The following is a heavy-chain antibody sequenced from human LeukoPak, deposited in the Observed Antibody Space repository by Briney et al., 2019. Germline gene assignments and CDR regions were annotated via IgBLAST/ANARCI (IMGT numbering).Heavy chain of an antibody. CDR3: ARLGFPADY. V-gene: IGHV4-39*01. D-gene: IGHD5-12*01. Sequence: PSETLSLTCTVSGGSISSSSYYWGWHRQPPGQGLEWIGSIYYSGSTYYNPSLKSRVTISVDTSKNQFSLKLSSVTAADTAVYYCARLGFPADYWGQGTLVTVSS. CDR1: GGSISSSSYY. CDR2: IYYSGST. J-gene: IGHJ4*02.